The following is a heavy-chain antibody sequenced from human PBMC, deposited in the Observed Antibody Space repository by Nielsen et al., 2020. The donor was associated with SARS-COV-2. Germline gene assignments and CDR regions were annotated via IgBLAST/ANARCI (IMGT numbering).Heavy chain of an antibody. CDR1: GGTFSSYA. CDR2: IIPIFGTA. CDR3: ARGLSYSSGWHPFVRGPDVFDY. V-gene: IGHV1-69*13. Sequence: SVKVSCKASGGTFSSYAISWVRQAPGQGLEWMGGIIPIFGTANYAQKFQGRVTITADESTSTAYMELSSLRSEDTAVYYCARGLSYSSGWHPFVRGPDVFDYWGQGTLVTVSS. D-gene: IGHD6-19*01. J-gene: IGHJ4*02.